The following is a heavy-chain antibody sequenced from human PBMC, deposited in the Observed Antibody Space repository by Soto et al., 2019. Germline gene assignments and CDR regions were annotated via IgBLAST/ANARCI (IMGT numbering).Heavy chain of an antibody. CDR2: VHSGGTTT. Sequence: GGSLRLSCAASGFTFDYYWMHWVRQAPGKGLVWVSRVHSGGTTTTYADSVKGRFTISRDNARNTVSLQMSSLRAEDTAIYYCTRGDRGGFDLWGHGTMDTVSS. J-gene: IGHJ3*01. V-gene: IGHV3-74*01. CDR1: GFTFDYYW. CDR3: TRGDRGGFDL. D-gene: IGHD3-10*01.